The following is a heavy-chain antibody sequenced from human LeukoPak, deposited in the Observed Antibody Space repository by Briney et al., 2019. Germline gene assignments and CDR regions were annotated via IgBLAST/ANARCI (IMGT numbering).Heavy chain of an antibody. Sequence: SGTLSLTCAVYGGSFSGYYWSWIRQPPGKGPECIGEINHSGSTNYNPSLKSRVTISVDTSKNQFSLKLSSVTAADTAVYYCARHAPRGLHYGSGSFNWFDPWGQGTLVTVSS. CDR3: ARHAPRGLHYGSGSFNWFDP. CDR2: INHSGST. CDR1: GGSFSGYY. D-gene: IGHD3-10*01. J-gene: IGHJ5*02. V-gene: IGHV4-34*01.